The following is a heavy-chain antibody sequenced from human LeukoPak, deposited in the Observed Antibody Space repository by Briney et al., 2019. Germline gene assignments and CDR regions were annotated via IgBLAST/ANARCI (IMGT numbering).Heavy chain of an antibody. CDR1: VITFSSYA. J-gene: IGHJ3*01. CDR2: ITGSGGGT. V-gene: IGHV3-23*01. CDR3: AKDPNGDYIGAFDF. D-gene: IGHD4-17*01. Sequence: PGGSLRLFCAASVITFSSYAMICVRQAPDKGLEWVAAITGSGGGTYYGDSAKGRFTISRDNSKNTLYLQMNSLRAEDTAVYYCAKDPNGDYIGAFDFWGQGTMVTVSS.